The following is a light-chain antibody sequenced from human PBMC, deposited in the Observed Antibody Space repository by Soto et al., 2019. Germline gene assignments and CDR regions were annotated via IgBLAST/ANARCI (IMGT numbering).Light chain of an antibody. CDR1: SSDVGGYNY. CDR2: DVS. J-gene: IGLJ2*01. V-gene: IGLV2-14*01. Sequence: QSALTQPASVSGSPGQSIPISCTGTSSDVGGYNYVSWYQQHPGKAPKLMIYDVSNRPSGVSNRFSGSKSANTASLTISGLQAEDEADYYCSSYTGSSTYVVFGGGTKLTVL. CDR3: SSYTGSSTYVV.